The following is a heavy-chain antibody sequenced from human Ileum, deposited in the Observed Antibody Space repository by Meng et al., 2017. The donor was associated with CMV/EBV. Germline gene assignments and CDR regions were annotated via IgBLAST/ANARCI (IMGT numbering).Heavy chain of an antibody. CDR1: GFTFSSYW. Sequence: GESLKISCAASGFTFSSYWMSWVRQAPGKGLEWVANIKQDGSEKYYVDSVKGRFTISRDNAKNSLYLQMNSLRAEDTAVSYCARSITGTTGHFDYWGQGTLVTVSS. CDR2: IKQDGSEK. J-gene: IGHJ4*02. CDR3: ARSITGTTGHFDY. V-gene: IGHV3-7*01. D-gene: IGHD1-20*01.